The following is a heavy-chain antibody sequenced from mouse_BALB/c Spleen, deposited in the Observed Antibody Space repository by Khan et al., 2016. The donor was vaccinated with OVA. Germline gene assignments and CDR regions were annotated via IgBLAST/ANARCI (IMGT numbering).Heavy chain of an antibody. Sequence: VQLQQSGPELMKPGASVKISCKASGYSFTSYYIHWIKQSHGKSLEWIGYIDPFSGGSTYKQKFKGKATLTVDKSSSTAYIHLINLLPEDSAVCYCTDHSYVAWFSCWGQGTLVTVSA. V-gene: IGHV1S135*01. D-gene: IGHD2-12*01. CDR2: IDPFSGGS. CDR3: TDHSYVAWFSC. J-gene: IGHJ3*01. CDR1: GYSFTSYY.